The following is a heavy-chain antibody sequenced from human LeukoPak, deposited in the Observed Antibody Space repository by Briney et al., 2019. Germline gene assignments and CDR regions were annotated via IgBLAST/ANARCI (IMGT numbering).Heavy chain of an antibody. CDR3: ARGQTYCTNGVCHEYFQH. Sequence: ASVKVSCKASGGTSSSYAISWERQAPGQGLEWMGGIIPIFGTANYAQKFQGRVTITTDESTSTAYMELSSLRSEDTAVYYCARGQTYCTNGVCHEYFQHWGQGTLVTVSS. J-gene: IGHJ1*01. CDR1: GGTSSSYA. V-gene: IGHV1-69*05. D-gene: IGHD2-8*01. CDR2: IIPIFGTA.